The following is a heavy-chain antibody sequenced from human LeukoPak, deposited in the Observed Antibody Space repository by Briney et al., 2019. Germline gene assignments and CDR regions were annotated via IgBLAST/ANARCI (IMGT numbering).Heavy chain of an antibody. Sequence: ASVKVSCQPSRYTFTDYYMHWLRQAPGQGLEGMGWINPNSGGTNHAQKFQGRVTMTRDTSISTAYMELSRLRSDDAAVYYCARGVVGASISWFDPWGEGALVTVSS. D-gene: IGHD1-26*01. CDR2: INPNSGGT. CDR1: RYTFTDYY. CDR3: ARGVVGASISWFDP. J-gene: IGHJ5*02. V-gene: IGHV1-2*02.